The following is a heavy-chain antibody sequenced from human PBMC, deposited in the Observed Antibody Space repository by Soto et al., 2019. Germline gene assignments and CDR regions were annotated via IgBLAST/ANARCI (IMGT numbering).Heavy chain of an antibody. Sequence: EVHLLESGGGLVQPGGSLRLSCAASGFSFGSYAMTWVRQAPGKGLESVATITATGGDTYYVDFVRGRFTISRDNSKSMIYLQMSSLRAEDTAVYYCAKNNPSDYMRGPFDICGRGTLVSVSS. V-gene: IGHV3-23*01. CDR2: ITATGGDT. CDR3: AKNNPSDYMRGPFDI. D-gene: IGHD3-16*01. J-gene: IGHJ3*02. CDR1: GFSFGSYA.